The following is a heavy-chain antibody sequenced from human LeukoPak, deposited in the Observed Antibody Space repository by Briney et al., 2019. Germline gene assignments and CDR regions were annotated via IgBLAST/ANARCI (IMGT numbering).Heavy chain of an antibody. V-gene: IGHV3-53*01. CDR2: IYSGGST. D-gene: IGHD3-10*01. CDR1: GFTVSSNY. Sequence: GGSLRLSCAASGFTVSSNYMSWVRQAPGKGLEWVSVIYSGGSTYYADSVKGRFTISRDNSKNTLYLQMNSLRAEDTAVYHCARGFLYYYGSGSFPFDYWGQGTLVTVSS. J-gene: IGHJ4*02. CDR3: ARGFLYYYGSGSFPFDY.